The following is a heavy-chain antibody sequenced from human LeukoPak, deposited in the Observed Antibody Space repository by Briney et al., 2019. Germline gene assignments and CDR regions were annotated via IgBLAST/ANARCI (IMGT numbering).Heavy chain of an antibody. V-gene: IGHV1-2*06. CDR2: INPNSGGT. CDR1: GYTFTGYY. CDR3: ARGGSQDYSNYFNWFDP. D-gene: IGHD4-11*01. Sequence: WASVKVSCKASGYTFTGYYMHWVRQAPGQGLEWMGRINPNSGGTNYAQNFQGRVTMTRDTSISTAYMELSRLRSDDSAVYYCARGGSQDYSNYFNWFDPWGQGTLVTVSS. J-gene: IGHJ5*02.